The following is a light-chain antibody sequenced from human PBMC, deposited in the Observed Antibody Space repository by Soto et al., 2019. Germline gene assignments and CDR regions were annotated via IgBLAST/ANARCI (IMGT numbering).Light chain of an antibody. V-gene: IGLV2-14*01. CDR3: SSYTSRSTLVV. CDR1: SSDVGGYKY. Sequence: HSALTQPASVSGSPGQSITISCTGTSSDVGGYKYVSWYQQHPGKAPKLMIYEVTNRPSGVSNRFSGSKSGNTASLTISGLQAEDEADYYCSSYTSRSTLVVFGGGTKLTVL. J-gene: IGLJ2*01. CDR2: EVT.